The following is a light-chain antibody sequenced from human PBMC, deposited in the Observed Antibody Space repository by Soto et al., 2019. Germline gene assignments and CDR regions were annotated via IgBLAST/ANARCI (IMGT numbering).Light chain of an antibody. CDR1: QNISGW. J-gene: IGKJ4*01. V-gene: IGKV1D-16*01. Sequence: DIQMTQSPSSLSASVGDRVTITCRASQNISGWLVWYQQKPEKAPKSLIFAASNLESGVPSRFSGSGSGTDFTLTIDGLQPEDFATYYCQLYNTLPLTFGGGTKVEIK. CDR2: AAS. CDR3: QLYNTLPLT.